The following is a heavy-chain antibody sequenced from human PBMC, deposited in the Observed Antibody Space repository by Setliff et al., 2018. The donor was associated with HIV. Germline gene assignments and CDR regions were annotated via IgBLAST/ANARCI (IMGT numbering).Heavy chain of an antibody. CDR3: AREKETGSGGDCWKNAFDV. CDR1: GFIFTKYG. Sequence: GASVKVSCKASGFIFTKYGITWVRQAPGQGLEWMGWISAYNGKTDYAQKFQDRLTMTTDTSTRTVYMELRGLRSDDTAVYYWAREKETGSGGDCWKNAFDVWGQGTMVTVSS. D-gene: IGHD2-21*02. J-gene: IGHJ3*01. V-gene: IGHV1-18*01. CDR2: ISAYNGKT.